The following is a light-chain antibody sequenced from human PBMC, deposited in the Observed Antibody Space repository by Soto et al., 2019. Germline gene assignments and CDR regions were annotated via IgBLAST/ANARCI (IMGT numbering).Light chain of an antibody. CDR3: HQYNSDSGLT. V-gene: IGKV1-5*03. J-gene: IGKJ4*01. CDR1: QSISSW. CDR2: SAS. Sequence: DIQMTQFPSTLSASVGDRVTITCRASQSISSWLAWYQQRPGKAPKLLIHSASSLDSVVPSRFSGSVSGTEFTLTIISLQPDDFTPYYCHQYNSDSGLTFGGGTKVEIK.